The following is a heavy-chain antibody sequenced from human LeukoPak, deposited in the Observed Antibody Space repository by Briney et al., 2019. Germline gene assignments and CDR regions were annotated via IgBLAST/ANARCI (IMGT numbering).Heavy chain of an antibody. CDR2: IYYSGRT. D-gene: IGHD5-24*01. Sequence: SETLSLTCTVSGGSISSNNYYWGWIRQPPGKGLEWIANIYYSGRTYYNPSLKSRVTISVDTSKNQFSLKLSSVTAADTAVYYCARNRDGYNSFDYWGQGTLVTVSS. J-gene: IGHJ4*02. V-gene: IGHV4-39*07. CDR1: GGSISSNNYY. CDR3: ARNRDGYNSFDY.